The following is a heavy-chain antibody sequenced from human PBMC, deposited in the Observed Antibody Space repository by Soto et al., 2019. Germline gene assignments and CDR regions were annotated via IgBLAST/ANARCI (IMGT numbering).Heavy chain of an antibody. CDR1: GFTFSSYW. J-gene: IGHJ4*02. Sequence: GGSLRLSCAASGFTFSSYWMHWVRQAPGKGLEWVSAISGSGGSTYYADSVKGRFTISRDNSKNTLYLQMNSLRAEDTAVYYCAKAVIAAAGLFDYWGQGTLVTVSS. CDR3: AKAVIAAAGLFDY. D-gene: IGHD6-13*01. V-gene: IGHV3-23*01. CDR2: ISGSGGST.